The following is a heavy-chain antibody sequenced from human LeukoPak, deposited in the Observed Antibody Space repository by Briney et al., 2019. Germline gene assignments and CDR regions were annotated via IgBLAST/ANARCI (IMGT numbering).Heavy chain of an antibody. CDR2: ISAYNGNR. Sequence: ASVKVSCKASGYTFSTYGFNWVRQAPGQGLEWMGWISAYNGNRNYAQKFQGRVTMTTDTSTSTAYLELRSLKSDDPAVYYCARAPPRWFGVVIRGDALDPWGQGTLVTVSS. J-gene: IGHJ5*02. V-gene: IGHV1-18*01. CDR1: GYTFSTYG. D-gene: IGHD3-3*01. CDR3: ARAPPRWFGVVIRGDALDP.